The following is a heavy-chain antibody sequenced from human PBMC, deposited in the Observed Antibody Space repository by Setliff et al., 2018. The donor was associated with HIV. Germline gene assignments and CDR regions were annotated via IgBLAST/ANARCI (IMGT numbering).Heavy chain of an antibody. CDR3: ARVPHRVVGTTTLLYHFDY. CDR1: GGSISSHY. CDR2: IYYSGTT. V-gene: IGHV4-59*08. D-gene: IGHD1-26*01. J-gene: IGHJ4*02. Sequence: PSETLSLTCTVSGGSISSHYWSWIRQPPGKGLEWIAYIYYSGTTSYNPSLKSRVTISVDTTTNQVSLQVNSVTAVDTAVYYCARVPHRVVGTTTLLYHFDYWGLGTLVTVSS.